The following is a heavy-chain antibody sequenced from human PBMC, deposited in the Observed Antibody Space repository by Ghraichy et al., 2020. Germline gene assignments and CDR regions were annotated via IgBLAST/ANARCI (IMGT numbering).Heavy chain of an antibody. CDR2: IRANGATT. CDR1: GFTFKDSD. V-gene: IGHV3-43*02. D-gene: IGHD1-26*01. Sequence: GESLNISCAASGFTFKDSDMHWVRQPPGKGLEWVSLIRANGATTFYAGSVRGRFTISRDNTKNSLYLQMNSLRTEDTALYYCAKDYMGSYTDWRQGALVTVSS. J-gene: IGHJ4*02. CDR3: AKDYMGSYTD.